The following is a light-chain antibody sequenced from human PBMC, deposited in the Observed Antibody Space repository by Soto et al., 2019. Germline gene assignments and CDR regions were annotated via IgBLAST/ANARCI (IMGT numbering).Light chain of an antibody. Sequence: QSVLTQPPSVSGAPGQRATISCAGSNSNIGAGYDVHWYQQLPGTAPKLLTSGNSYRPSGVPDRISGSKSGTSASLAFTGLQAEDEADYYCQSYDSSLSGWVFGGGTKLTVL. CDR2: GNS. CDR1: NSNIGAGYD. CDR3: QSYDSSLSGWV. J-gene: IGLJ3*02. V-gene: IGLV1-40*01.